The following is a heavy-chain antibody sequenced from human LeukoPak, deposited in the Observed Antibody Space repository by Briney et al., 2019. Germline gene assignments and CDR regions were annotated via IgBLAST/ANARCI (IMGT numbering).Heavy chain of an antibody. J-gene: IGHJ4*02. CDR3: AREGDYDSSGYYYRYFDY. CDR2: SGSI. CDR1: GFTFDDYA. V-gene: IGHV3-9*01. Sequence: GGSLRLSCAASGFTFDDYAMHWVRQAPGKGLEWVSGSGSIGYADSVKGRFTISRDNAKNSLYLQMNSLRAEDTAVYYCAREGDYDSSGYYYRYFDYWGQGTLVTVSS. D-gene: IGHD3-22*01.